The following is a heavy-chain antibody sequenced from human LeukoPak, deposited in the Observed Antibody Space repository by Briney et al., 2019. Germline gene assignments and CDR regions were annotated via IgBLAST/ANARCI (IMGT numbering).Heavy chain of an antibody. J-gene: IGHJ3*02. D-gene: IGHD1-1*01. CDR2: IYYSGNT. Sequence: PSETLSLTCTVSGGSISSYYWSWLRQPPGKGLEWIGYIYYSGNTNYNPSLKSRVTISVDTSKNQFSLKLRSVTAADTALYYCARDTRTWTDAFDIWGQGTMVTVSS. CDR1: GGSISSYY. CDR3: ARDTRTWTDAFDI. V-gene: IGHV4-59*01.